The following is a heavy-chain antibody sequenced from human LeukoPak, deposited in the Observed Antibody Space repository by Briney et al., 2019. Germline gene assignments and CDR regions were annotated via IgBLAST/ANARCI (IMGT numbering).Heavy chain of an antibody. CDR2: ISYDGSNK. J-gene: IGHJ4*02. CDR1: GFTFNTYV. V-gene: IGHV3-30*18. D-gene: IGHD6-13*01. CDR3: AKDPGIAAAGTGY. Sequence: PGGSLRLSCVASGFTFNTYVIHWVRQAPGKGLEWVAVISYDGSNKYYADSVRGRFTISRDNSKNTLYLQMNSLRAEDTAVYYCAKDPGIAAAGTGYWGQGTLVTVSS.